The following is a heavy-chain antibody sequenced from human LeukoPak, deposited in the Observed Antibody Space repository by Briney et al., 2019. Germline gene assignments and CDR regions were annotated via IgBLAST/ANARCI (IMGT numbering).Heavy chain of an antibody. Sequence: PSETLSLTCTVSGGSISIGDHDWGWIRQPAGKGLEWFGYIYDTGSTYNNRSLKSRVTISVDTYKTQFSLKLSSVTAADTAVFLCARGVNLYASERVDAFDIWGQGTLVTVSS. V-gene: IGHV4-30-4*01. CDR2: IYDTGST. J-gene: IGHJ3*02. D-gene: IGHD3-10*01. CDR3: ARGVNLYASERVDAFDI. CDR1: GGSISIGDHD.